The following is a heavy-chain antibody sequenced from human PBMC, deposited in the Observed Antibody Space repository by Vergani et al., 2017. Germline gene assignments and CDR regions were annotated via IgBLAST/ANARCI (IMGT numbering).Heavy chain of an antibody. Sequence: QVQLQESGPGLVKPSETLSLTCTVSGGSISSYYWSWIRQPPGKGLEWIGSIYYSGSTYYNPSLKSRVTISVDTSKNQFSLKLSSVTAADTAVYYCAKSLIPAAMHYYYFYMDVWGKGTTVTVSS. CDR3: AKSLIPAAMHYYYFYMDV. V-gene: IGHV4-59*05. J-gene: IGHJ6*03. D-gene: IGHD2-2*01. CDR2: IYYSGST. CDR1: GGSISSYY.